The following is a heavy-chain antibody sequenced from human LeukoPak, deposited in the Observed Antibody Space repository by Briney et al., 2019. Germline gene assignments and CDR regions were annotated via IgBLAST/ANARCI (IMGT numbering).Heavy chain of an antibody. CDR3: AKVGITIFWPFDY. D-gene: IGHD3-3*01. CDR1: GFTFSSYA. Sequence: GGSLRLSCAASGFTFSSYAMSWVHQAPGKGLEWVSAISGCGGSTYYADSVKGRFTISRDNSKNTLYLQMNSLRAEDTAVYYCAKVGITIFWPFDYWGQGTLVTVPS. V-gene: IGHV3-23*01. J-gene: IGHJ4*02. CDR2: ISGCGGST.